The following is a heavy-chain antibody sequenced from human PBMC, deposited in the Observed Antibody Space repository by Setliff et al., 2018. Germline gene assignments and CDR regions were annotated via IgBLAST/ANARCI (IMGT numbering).Heavy chain of an antibody. J-gene: IGHJ4*02. CDR2: INHSGSP. Sequence: SQTLSLTCAVYGASFSGTYCSWIRQSPGKGLEWIGEINHTGSPNWIGEINHSGSPNYNPSLKSRVTMSVDTSKNQFSLKLTSVTAADTAVYYCRVWVDMIEVDSWAQGTLVTVSS. V-gene: IGHV4-34*01. D-gene: IGHD3-22*01. CDR1: GASFSGTY. CDR3: RVWVDMIEVDS.